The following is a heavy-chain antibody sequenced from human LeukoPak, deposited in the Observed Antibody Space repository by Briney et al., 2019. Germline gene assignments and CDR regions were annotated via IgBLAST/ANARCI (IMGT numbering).Heavy chain of an antibody. CDR2: LSRSGGST. Sequence: GGSLSLSCAAPELHALTWDRQGQGLGQECVSALSRSGGSTYYSDSVNGRFTSSRDKSNNTMYLQMNSLRAEDTAVYYCAKLGGKTASGDEYYGMDVWGQGTTATVSS. J-gene: IGHJ6*02. CDR1: ELHA. CDR3: AKLGGKTASGDEYYGMDV. V-gene: IGHV3-23*01. D-gene: IGHD3-10*01.